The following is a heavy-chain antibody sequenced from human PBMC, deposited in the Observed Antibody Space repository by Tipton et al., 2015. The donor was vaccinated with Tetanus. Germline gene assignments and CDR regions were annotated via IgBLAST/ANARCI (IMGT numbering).Heavy chain of an antibody. D-gene: IGHD3-3*01. J-gene: IGHJ6*02. V-gene: IGHV1-69*18. CDR1: GGGVRKFA. Sequence: QLVQSGAEVKKPGSSVKVSCKASGGGVRKFAISWLRQAPGQGVELMGTIIPALSTTTYEQKFRGRITITADGSTSTAYMELSSLTSDDTAVYFCARAHYDFWSSDSYYYGMDVWGQGTTVTVSS. CDR3: ARAHYDFWSSDSYYYGMDV. CDR2: IIPALSTT.